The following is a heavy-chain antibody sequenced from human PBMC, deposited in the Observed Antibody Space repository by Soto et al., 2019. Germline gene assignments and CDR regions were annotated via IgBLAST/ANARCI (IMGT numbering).Heavy chain of an antibody. D-gene: IGHD3-3*01. Sequence: SQTLSLTCAISGDSVSSNSAACNWIRQSPSRGLEWLGRTYYRSKWYNDYAVSVKSRITINPDTSKNQFSVQLNSVTPEDRAVYYCASEVAYYDFWSGYYRYYGMDVRGQGTTVTVSS. J-gene: IGHJ6*02. CDR1: GDSVSSNSAA. V-gene: IGHV6-1*01. CDR3: ASEVAYYDFWSGYYRYYGMDV. CDR2: TYYRSKWYN.